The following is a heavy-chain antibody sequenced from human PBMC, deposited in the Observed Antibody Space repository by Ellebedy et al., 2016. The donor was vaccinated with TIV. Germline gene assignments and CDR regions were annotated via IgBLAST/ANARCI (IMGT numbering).Heavy chain of an antibody. J-gene: IGHJ5*02. CDR1: GYTFTSYY. CDR3: ARDKRQLVTGSSPGSSFNP. Sequence: ASVKVSCXASGYTFTSYYMHWVRQAPGQGLEWMGIINPSGGSTSYAQKFQGRVTMTRDTSTSTVYMELSSLRSEDTAVYYCARDKRQLVTGSSPGSSFNPWGQGTLVTVSS. V-gene: IGHV1-46*01. CDR2: INPSGGST. D-gene: IGHD6-13*01.